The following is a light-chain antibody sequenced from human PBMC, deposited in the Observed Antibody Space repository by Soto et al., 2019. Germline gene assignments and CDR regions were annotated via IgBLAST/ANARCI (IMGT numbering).Light chain of an antibody. J-gene: IGKJ1*01. Sequence: VLTQSPGTLSLSPGERATLSCRASQSVNSIYLAWYQQKYGQAPRVLIYAASTRATGVPDRFSGSGSGTDFTLTISRLEPEDSALYHCHQYRISPQTFGQGTKLEI. CDR1: QSVNSIY. CDR3: HQYRISPQT. V-gene: IGKV3-20*01. CDR2: AAS.